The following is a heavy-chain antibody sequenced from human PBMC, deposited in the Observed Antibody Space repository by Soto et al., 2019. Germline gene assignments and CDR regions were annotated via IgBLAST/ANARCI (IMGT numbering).Heavy chain of an antibody. V-gene: IGHV1-69*12. CDR1: GRTFSSYA. Sequence: QVQLVQSGAEVKKPVSSVKVSCKASGRTFSSYAIIWLRQAPGQGLEWRGGIIPIFGTDNYAQKFQGKVTITANESTSTAYMELGSLKSEDTAVYYCARGRDADQLHHGDWFDPWGQGTLVTVSS. J-gene: IGHJ5*02. D-gene: IGHD2-2*01. CDR3: ARGRDADQLHHGDWFDP. CDR2: IIPIFGTD.